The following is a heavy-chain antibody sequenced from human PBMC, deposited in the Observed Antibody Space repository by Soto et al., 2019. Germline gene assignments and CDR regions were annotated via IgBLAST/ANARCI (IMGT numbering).Heavy chain of an antibody. CDR3: GRPPSYX. V-gene: IGHV4-39*01. J-gene: IGHJ4*02. CDR2: IYYSGST. D-gene: IGHD3-16*02. CDR1: GGSIISSSYY. Sequence: ETLSLTFTVSGGSIISSSYYWGWILQPPGKGLEWIGSIYYSGSTYYNTSLKSRVTISVDTSKNQFSLKLSSVTAADTAVYYCGRPPSYXWGQGTLFTVSX.